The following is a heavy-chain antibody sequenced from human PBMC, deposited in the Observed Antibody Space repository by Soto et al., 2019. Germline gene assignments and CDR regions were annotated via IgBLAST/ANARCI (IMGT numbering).Heavy chain of an antibody. CDR3: AAAVFGVVTHFDY. J-gene: IGHJ4*02. V-gene: IGHV1-58*02. D-gene: IGHD3-3*01. CDR2: IVVGSGNT. CDR1: GFTFTSSA. Sequence: ASVKVSCKASGFTFTSSAMQWVRQARGQRLEWIGWIVVGSGNTNYAQKFQERVTITRDMSTSTAYMELSSLRSEDTAVYYCAAAVFGVVTHFDYWGQGTLVTVSS.